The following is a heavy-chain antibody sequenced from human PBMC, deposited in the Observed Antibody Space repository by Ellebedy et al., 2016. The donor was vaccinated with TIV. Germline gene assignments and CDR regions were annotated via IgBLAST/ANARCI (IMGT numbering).Heavy chain of an antibody. CDR2: ISSNGGGT. D-gene: IGHD2-8*01. CDR3: AKDLGLARQWGFDY. V-gene: IGHV3-23*01. CDR1: GFTFSIYA. Sequence: PGGSLRLSCAASGFTFSIYAMGWVRQAPGKGLEWVSPISSNGGGTYYPNSVEGRFTISRDNSNNTLWLQMSSLRAEDTARYFCAKDLGLARQWGFDYWGQGTLVTVSS. J-gene: IGHJ4*02.